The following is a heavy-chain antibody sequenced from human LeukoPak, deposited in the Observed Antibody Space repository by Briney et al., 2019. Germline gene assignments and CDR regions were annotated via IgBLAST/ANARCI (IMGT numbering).Heavy chain of an antibody. D-gene: IGHD6-13*01. V-gene: IGHV1-69*13. CDR2: IIPIFGTA. CDR1: GGTFSSYA. Sequence: SVKVSCKASGGTFSSYAISWVRQAPGQGLEWMGGIIPIFGTANYAQKFQGRVTITADESTNTAYIELSSLRSEDTAVYYCARDRTAAGFDYWGHGTLVTVSS. J-gene: IGHJ4*01. CDR3: ARDRTAAGFDY.